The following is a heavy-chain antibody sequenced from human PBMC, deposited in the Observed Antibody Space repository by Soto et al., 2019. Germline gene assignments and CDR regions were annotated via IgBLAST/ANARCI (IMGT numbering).Heavy chain of an antibody. CDR1: GFTFSSYA. D-gene: IGHD5-12*01. Sequence: EVQLLESGGGLVQPGGSLRLSCVASGFTFSSYAITWVRQAPGKGLEWVSAISGSGGSTYYADSVKGRVSISRDNSKNTLYLQMNSLRAEDTAVYYCAKDRSAYASWYFDFWGRGTLITVSS. V-gene: IGHV3-23*01. CDR2: ISGSGGST. CDR3: AKDRSAYASWYFDF. J-gene: IGHJ2*01.